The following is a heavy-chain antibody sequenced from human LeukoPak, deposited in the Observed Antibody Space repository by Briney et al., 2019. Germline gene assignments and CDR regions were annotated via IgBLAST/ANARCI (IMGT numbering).Heavy chain of an antibody. CDR1: GLTVSDNS. CDR2: ISGSGGST. Sequence: GGSQRLSCAVSGLTVSDNSMTWVRQAPGKGLEWVSAISGSGGSTYYADSVKGRFTISRDNSKNTLYLQMNSLRAEDTAVYYCAKVERYYFDYWGQGTLVTVSS. J-gene: IGHJ4*02. V-gene: IGHV3-23*01. D-gene: IGHD5-24*01. CDR3: AKVERYYFDY.